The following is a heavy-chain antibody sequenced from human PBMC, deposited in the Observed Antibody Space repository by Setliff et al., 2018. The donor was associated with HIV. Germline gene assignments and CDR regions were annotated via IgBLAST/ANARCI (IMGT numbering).Heavy chain of an antibody. CDR1: GYTFTSYD. D-gene: IGHD3-10*01. Sequence: GASVKVSCKASGYTFTSYDINWVRQASGRGLEWMGWMNPNSGNTDYAQKFQGRVTMTRNTSISTAYMELSSLRSEDTAVYCCARGESSDYGHNWFDPWGQGTLVTVSS. CDR2: MNPNSGNT. J-gene: IGHJ5*02. V-gene: IGHV1-8*02. CDR3: ARGESSDYGHNWFDP.